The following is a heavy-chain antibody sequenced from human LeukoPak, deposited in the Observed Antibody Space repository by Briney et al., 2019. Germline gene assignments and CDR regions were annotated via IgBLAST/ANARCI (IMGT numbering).Heavy chain of an antibody. V-gene: IGHV3-13*01. CDR3: ARAGYSGYDFIDRITHYYYGMDV. CDR1: GFAFSSYD. J-gene: IGHJ6*02. Sequence: GGSLRLSCAASGFAFSSYDMHWVRQATGKGLEWVSTIDTAGDTYYPGSVKGRFTISRENAKNSLYLQMNSLRAGDTAVYFCARAGYSGYDFIDRITHYYYGMDVWGQGTTVTVSS. CDR2: IDTAGDT. D-gene: IGHD5-12*01.